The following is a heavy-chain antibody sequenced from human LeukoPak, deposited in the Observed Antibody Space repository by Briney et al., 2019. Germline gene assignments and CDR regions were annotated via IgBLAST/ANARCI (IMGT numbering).Heavy chain of an antibody. J-gene: IGHJ6*04. CDR2: INHSGST. CDR3: ARAGGYCSSTSCRRYYGMDV. D-gene: IGHD2-2*01. CDR1: GGSFSGYY. V-gene: IGHV4-34*01. Sequence: SETLSLTCAVYGGSFSGYYWSWIRQPPGKGLEWIGEINHSGSTNYNPSLKSRVTISVDTSKNQFSLKLSSATAADTAVYYCARAGGYCSSTSCRRYYGMDVWGKGTTVTVSS.